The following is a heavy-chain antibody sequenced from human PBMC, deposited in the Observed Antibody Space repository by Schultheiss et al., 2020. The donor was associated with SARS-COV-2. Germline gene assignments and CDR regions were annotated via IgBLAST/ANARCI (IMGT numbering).Heavy chain of an antibody. Sequence: SETLSLTCTVSGGSISSSSYYWGWIRQPPGKGLEWIGSIYYSGSTYYNPSLKSRVTISVDTSKNQFSLKLSSVTAADTAVYYCARGSTDFWSGSQYFQHWGQGTLVTVSS. CDR3: ARGSTDFWSGSQYFQH. CDR1: GGSISSSSYY. CDR2: IYYSGST. V-gene: IGHV4-39*01. J-gene: IGHJ1*01. D-gene: IGHD3-3*01.